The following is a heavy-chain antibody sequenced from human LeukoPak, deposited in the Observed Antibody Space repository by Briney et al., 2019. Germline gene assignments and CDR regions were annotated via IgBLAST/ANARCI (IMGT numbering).Heavy chain of an antibody. CDR3: ARDRPFYYGSGSFYDGFDS. J-gene: IGHJ4*02. D-gene: IGHD3-10*01. CDR2: IYHSGST. CDR1: GSSISGYY. V-gene: IGHV4-59*01. Sequence: KPSETLSLTCTVSGSSISGYYWSWIRQPPVKGLEWIGYIYHSGSTNYNPSLKSRVTISLDTSKNQFSLKLSSVTAADTAVYYCARDRPFYYGSGSFYDGFDSWGQGTLVTVSS.